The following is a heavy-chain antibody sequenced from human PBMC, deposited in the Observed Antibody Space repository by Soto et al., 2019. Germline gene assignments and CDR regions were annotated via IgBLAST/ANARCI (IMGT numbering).Heavy chain of an antibody. V-gene: IGHV3-33*01. D-gene: IGHD5-12*01. CDR1: GFTFSSYG. J-gene: IGHJ4*02. Sequence: GGSLRLSCAASGFTFSSYGMHWVRQAPGKGLEWVAVIWYDGSNKYYADSVKGRFTISRDNSKNTLYLQMNSLRAEDTAVYYCARYLEGGYDYLDYWGQGTLVTVSS. CDR2: IWYDGSNK. CDR3: ARYLEGGYDYLDY.